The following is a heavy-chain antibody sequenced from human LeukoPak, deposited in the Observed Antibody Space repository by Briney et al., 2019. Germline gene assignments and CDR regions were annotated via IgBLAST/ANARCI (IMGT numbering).Heavy chain of an antibody. CDR2: ISSTSRTV. Sequence: PGGRLIPSCPASGFTLSTPTMNWVRQAPGKGLEWVSSISSTSRTVYYADSVKGRFTISRDNAEHSLYLQMNSLRVEDTAVYYCVRPDVR. J-gene: IGHJ3*01. CDR3: VRPDV. CDR1: GFTLSTPT. V-gene: IGHV3-21*01.